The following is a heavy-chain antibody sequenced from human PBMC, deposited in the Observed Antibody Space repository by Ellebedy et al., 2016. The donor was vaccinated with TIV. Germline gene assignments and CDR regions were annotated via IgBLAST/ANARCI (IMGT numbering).Heavy chain of an antibody. V-gene: IGHV3-7*01. D-gene: IGHD4-17*01. CDR1: GFSFRSYW. CDR2: IYQDGSDQ. CDR3: ARRGSYGDYAVQVNSWFDT. Sequence: PGGSLRLSCAASGFSFRSYWMSWVRQAPGKGLEWVANIYQDGSDQYYADSVKGRFTISRDNANKSLFLQMNSLRVDDTAVYYCARRGSYGDYAVQVNSWFDTWGQGTLVSVPS. J-gene: IGHJ5*02.